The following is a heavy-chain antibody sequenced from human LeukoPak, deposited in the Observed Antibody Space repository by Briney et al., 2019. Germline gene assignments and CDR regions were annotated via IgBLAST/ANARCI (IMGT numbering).Heavy chain of an antibody. D-gene: IGHD6-13*01. V-gene: IGHV3-30*18. CDR1: GFTFSSYG. CDR2: ISYDGSNK. Sequence: PGGSLRLSCAASGFTFSSYGMHWVRQAPGKGLEWVAVISYDGSNKYYADSVKGRFTISRDNSKNTLYLQMNSLRAEDTAVYYCAKDLAAAGIPDYWGQGTLVTVCS. J-gene: IGHJ4*02. CDR3: AKDLAAAGIPDY.